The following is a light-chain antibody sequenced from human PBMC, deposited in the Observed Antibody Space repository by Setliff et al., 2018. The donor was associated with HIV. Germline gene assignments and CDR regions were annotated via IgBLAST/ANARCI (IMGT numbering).Light chain of an antibody. CDR3: SSYTSNARV. Sequence: QSVLTQPDSVSGSPGQSITISCTGTSSDVGCYNYVSWYQHHPGKAPKLMIYDVSSRPSGVSNRFSGSNSGNTASLTISGLQAEEEADYYCSSYTSNARVFGTGTKVTVL. V-gene: IGLV2-14*03. J-gene: IGLJ1*01. CDR1: SSDVGCYNY. CDR2: DVS.